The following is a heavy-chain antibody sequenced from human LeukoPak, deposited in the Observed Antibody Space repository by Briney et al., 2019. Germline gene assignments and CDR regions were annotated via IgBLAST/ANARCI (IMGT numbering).Heavy chain of an antibody. Sequence: ASVKVSCKASGYTFTNNYLHWVRQAPGQGLEWMGMIYPRDGSSSYAQNFQGRVTVTRDTSTTTVHMELRGLRSEDTAVYYCARDQEGFDYWGQGTVVTVSS. CDR2: IYPRDGSS. J-gene: IGHJ4*02. V-gene: IGHV1-46*01. CDR1: GYTFTNNY. CDR3: ARDQEGFDY.